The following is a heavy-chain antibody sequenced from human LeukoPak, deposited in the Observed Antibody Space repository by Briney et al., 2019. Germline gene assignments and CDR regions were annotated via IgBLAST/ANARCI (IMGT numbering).Heavy chain of an antibody. Sequence: PGGSLRLSCAASGFTFSSYWMSWVRQAPGKGLEWVSGISWNSGSIGYADSVKGRFTISRDNAKNSLYLQMNSLRAEDTALYYCAKDKGIAVAGIGDAFDIWGQGTMVTVSS. D-gene: IGHD6-19*01. J-gene: IGHJ3*02. CDR3: AKDKGIAVAGIGDAFDI. V-gene: IGHV3-9*01. CDR2: ISWNSGSI. CDR1: GFTFSSYW.